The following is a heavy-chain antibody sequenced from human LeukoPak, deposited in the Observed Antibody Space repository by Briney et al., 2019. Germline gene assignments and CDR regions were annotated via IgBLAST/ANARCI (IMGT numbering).Heavy chain of an antibody. Sequence: GGSLRLSCAASGFTFSNYVMHWVRQAPGKGLEWVSYISSSGSTIYYADSVKGRFTISRDNAKNSLYLQMNSLRAEDTAVYYCARDSAADMLWFGELLPYFDYWGQGTLVTVSS. CDR1: GFTFSNYV. D-gene: IGHD3-10*01. CDR3: ARDSAADMLWFGELLPYFDY. CDR2: ISSSGSTI. V-gene: IGHV3-48*03. J-gene: IGHJ4*02.